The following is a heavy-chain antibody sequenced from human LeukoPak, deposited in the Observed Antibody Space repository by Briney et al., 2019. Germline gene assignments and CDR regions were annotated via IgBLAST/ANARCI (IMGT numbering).Heavy chain of an antibody. J-gene: IGHJ1*01. CDR3: ARDSVIWFH. Sequence: GGSLRLSCAASGFTSNDHAMHWIRQIPGKGLEWVSGIYWNSGGTGYADSVKGRFTISRDNAKNSLYLQMNSLRAEDTAVYYCARDSVIWFHWGQGTLVTVSS. CDR1: GFTSNDHA. V-gene: IGHV3-9*02. CDR2: IYWNSGGT. D-gene: IGHD3-10*01.